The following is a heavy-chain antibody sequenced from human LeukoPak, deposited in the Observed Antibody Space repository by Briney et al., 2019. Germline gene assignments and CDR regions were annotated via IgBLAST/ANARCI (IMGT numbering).Heavy chain of an antibody. CDR2: IWYDGSNK. V-gene: IGHV3-33*01. J-gene: IGHJ4*02. D-gene: IGHD1-26*01. CDR1: GFTFSSYG. CDR3: ARELSEGALDY. Sequence: GRSLRLSCAASGFTFSSYGMHWVRQPPGKGLEWVAVIWYDGSNKYYADSVKGRFTISRDNSKNTLYLQMNSLRAEDTAVYYCARELSEGALDYWGQGTLVTVSS.